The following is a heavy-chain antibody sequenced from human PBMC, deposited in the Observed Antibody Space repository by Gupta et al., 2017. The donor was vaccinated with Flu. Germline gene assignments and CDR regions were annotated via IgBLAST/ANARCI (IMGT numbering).Heavy chain of an antibody. D-gene: IGHD1-20*01. J-gene: IGHJ4*02. CDR1: GGSISSSDW. CDR2: INYSGSA. Sequence: GGSISSSDWWSWVRQPPGKGLEWIGEINYSGSAYYNPSLQSRVTISIDKSKNQFSLKLSSVTAADTAVYYCARGSDYNWNYWGQGTLVTVSS. V-gene: IGHV4-4*02. CDR3: ARGSDYNWNY.